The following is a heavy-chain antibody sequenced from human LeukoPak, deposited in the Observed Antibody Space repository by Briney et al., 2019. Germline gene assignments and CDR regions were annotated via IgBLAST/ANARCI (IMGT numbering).Heavy chain of an antibody. CDR3: TRDPETYGTSGSDFDY. J-gene: IGHJ4*02. V-gene: IGHV3-66*01. CDR1: GFTVSTNY. Sequence: GGSLRLSCAASGFTVSTNYMNWVRQAPGKGLEWVSVIYRGGDTYYADSVKDRFIISRDNSMNTLFLQMNSLRVEDTAVYYCTRDPETYGTSGSDFDYWGQGTLVTVS. D-gene: IGHD3-10*01. CDR2: IYRGGDT.